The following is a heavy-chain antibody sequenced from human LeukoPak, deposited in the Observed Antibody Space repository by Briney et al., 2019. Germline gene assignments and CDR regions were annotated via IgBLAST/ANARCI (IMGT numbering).Heavy chain of an antibody. D-gene: IGHD3-10*01. CDR2: INPSGGST. CDR1: GYTFTSYY. J-gene: IGHJ4*02. V-gene: IGHV1-46*01. Sequence: ASVKVSCKASGYTFTSYYMHWVRQAPGQGLEWMGIINPSGGSTSYAQKFQGRVTMTRDMPTSTVYMELSSLRSEDTAVYYCARDLGEAPDYWGQGTLVTVSS. CDR3: ARDLGEAPDY.